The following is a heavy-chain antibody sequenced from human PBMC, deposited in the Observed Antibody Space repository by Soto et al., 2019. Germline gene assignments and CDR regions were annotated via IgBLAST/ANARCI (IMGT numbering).Heavy chain of an antibody. D-gene: IGHD1-20*01. CDR1: GYSFTSYW. CDR3: ARSAYNWSYYYDYGMDV. Sequence: GESLKISCKGSGYSFTSYWIGWVRQMPGKGLEWMGIIYPGDSDTRYSPSFQGQVTISADKSISTAYLQWSSLKASDTAMYYCARSAYNWSYYYDYGMDVWGQGTTVTVSS. V-gene: IGHV5-51*01. J-gene: IGHJ6*02. CDR2: IYPGDSDT.